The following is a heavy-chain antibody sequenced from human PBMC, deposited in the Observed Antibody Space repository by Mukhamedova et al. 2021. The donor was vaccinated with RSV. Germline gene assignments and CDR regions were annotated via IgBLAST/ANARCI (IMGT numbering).Heavy chain of an antibody. CDR1: TFSNYG. J-gene: IGHJ2*01. CDR2: IQSDGSTK. Sequence: TFSNYGMHWVRQAPGKGLEWVAFIQSDGSTKFYTDSVKGRFTISRDNSGSTLYLQMNSLKPEDTAVYYCAKGLVKGRNWYFDLWG. D-gene: IGHD1-26*01. CDR3: AKGLVKGRNWYFDL. V-gene: IGHV3-30*02.